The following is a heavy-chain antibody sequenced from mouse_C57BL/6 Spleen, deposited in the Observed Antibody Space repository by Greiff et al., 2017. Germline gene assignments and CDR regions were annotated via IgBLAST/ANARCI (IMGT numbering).Heavy chain of an antibody. V-gene: IGHV14-4*01. CDR3: TTNYFDY. CDR2: IDPENGDT. Sequence: EVQLQQSGAELVRPGASVKLSCTASGFNIKDDYMHWVKQRPEQGLEWIGWIDPENGDTEYASKFQGKATITADTPSNTAYLQLSSLTSEDTAVYYCTTNYFDYWGQGTTLTVSS. CDR1: GFNIKDDY. J-gene: IGHJ2*01.